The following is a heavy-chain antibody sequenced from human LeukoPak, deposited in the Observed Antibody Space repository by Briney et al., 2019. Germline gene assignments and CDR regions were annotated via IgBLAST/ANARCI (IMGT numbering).Heavy chain of an antibody. CDR1: GYSFTSYW. V-gene: IGHV5-51*01. Sequence: PGESLKISCKGSGYSFTSYWIGWVRQMPGKGLEWMGIIYPGDSDTRYSPSFQGQVTISADKSISTAYLQWSSLKASDTAMYYCAGQELNTFDAFDIWGQGTMVTVSS. CDR3: AGQELNTFDAFDI. D-gene: IGHD3-16*01. CDR2: IYPGDSDT. J-gene: IGHJ3*02.